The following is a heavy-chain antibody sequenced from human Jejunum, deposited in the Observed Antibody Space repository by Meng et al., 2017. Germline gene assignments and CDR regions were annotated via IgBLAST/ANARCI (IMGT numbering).Heavy chain of an antibody. Sequence: QVQLQESGPGLVKPSQTLSLTCTVSGGSISSRDYYWSWIRQPPGKGLEWIGYIYYSGSTSYNPSLKSRVAISVDTSKNQFSLKLSSVTAAETAVYYCARGHQVDPWGPGTLVTVSS. J-gene: IGHJ5*02. V-gene: IGHV4-30-4*01. D-gene: IGHD2-2*01. CDR2: IYYSGST. CDR3: ARGHQVDP. CDR1: GGSISSRDYY.